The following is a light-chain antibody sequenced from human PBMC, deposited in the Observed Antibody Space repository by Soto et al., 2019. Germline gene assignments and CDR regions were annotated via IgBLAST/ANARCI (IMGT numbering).Light chain of an antibody. CDR1: QGISNY. V-gene: IGKV1-27*01. CDR3: QTYNSAPRT. Sequence: DIQMTQSPSSLSASVGDRVTITCRASQGISNYLVWYQQKPGKVPKLLIYAASTLQSGVPSRFSGSGSGTDCTLTISSLQPEDVATYFCQTYNSAPRTFGQWTPVEI. J-gene: IGKJ1*01. CDR2: AAS.